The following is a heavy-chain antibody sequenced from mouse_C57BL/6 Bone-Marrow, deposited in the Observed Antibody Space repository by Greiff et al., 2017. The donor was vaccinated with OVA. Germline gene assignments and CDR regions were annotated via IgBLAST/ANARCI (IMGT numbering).Heavy chain of an antibody. Sequence: QVHVKQSGPELVKPGASVKLSCKASGYTFTSYDINWVKQRPGQGLEWIGWIYPRDGSTKYNEKFKGKATLTVDTSSSTAYMELHSLTSEDSAVYFCARAGTGAYWGQGTLVTVSA. D-gene: IGHD3-3*01. CDR3: ARAGTGAY. J-gene: IGHJ3*01. CDR1: GYTFTSYD. V-gene: IGHV1-85*01. CDR2: IYPRDGST.